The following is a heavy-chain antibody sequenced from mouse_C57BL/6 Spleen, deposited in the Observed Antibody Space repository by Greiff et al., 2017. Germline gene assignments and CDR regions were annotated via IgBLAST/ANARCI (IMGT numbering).Heavy chain of an antibody. CDR1: GYAFSSSW. Sequence: VKLQESGPELVKPGASVKISCKASGYAFSSSWMNWVKQRPGKGLEWIGRIYPGDGDTNYNGKFKGKATLTADKSSSTAYMQLSSLTSEDSAVYFCATHYGSPYWYFDVWGTGTTVTVSS. CDR3: ATHYGSPYWYFDV. CDR2: IYPGDGDT. J-gene: IGHJ1*03. V-gene: IGHV1-82*01. D-gene: IGHD1-1*01.